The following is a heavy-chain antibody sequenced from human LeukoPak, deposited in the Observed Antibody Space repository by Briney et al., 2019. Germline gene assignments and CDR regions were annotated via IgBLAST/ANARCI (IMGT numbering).Heavy chain of an antibody. V-gene: IGHV1-46*01. CDR1: GYTFPSYF. D-gene: IGHD6-13*01. CDR3: ARTYSSSDEFDY. J-gene: IGHJ4*02. CDR2: INPSGGST. Sequence: GASVKVSCKASGYTFPSYFMHWVRQAPGQGLEWMGIINPSGGSTTYAQKFQGRVAMTRDTSTSRVYMEVSSLRSEDTAVYYCARTYSSSDEFDYWGQGTLVTVSS.